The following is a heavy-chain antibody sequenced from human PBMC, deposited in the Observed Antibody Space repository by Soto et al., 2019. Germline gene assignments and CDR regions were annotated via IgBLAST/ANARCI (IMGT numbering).Heavy chain of an antibody. Sequence: SETLSLTCTVSGGSISSYSWSWFRQPPGKGLEWIGYIYYSGGTNYNPSLKSRVTISLDTSKNHFSLKLSSVTTADTAVYYCARLDNSGYYPDYWGQGTQVTVS. J-gene: IGHJ4*02. CDR3: ARLDNSGYYPDY. CDR1: GGSISSYS. D-gene: IGHD3-22*01. CDR2: IYYSGGT. V-gene: IGHV4-59*01.